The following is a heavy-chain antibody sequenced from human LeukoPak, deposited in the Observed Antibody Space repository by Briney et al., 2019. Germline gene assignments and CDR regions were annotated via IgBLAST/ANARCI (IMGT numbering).Heavy chain of an antibody. CDR1: GYSFTTYW. Sequence: KPGESLKIXCKGPGYSFTTYWIGWVRQMPGKGLDWMGIIYPGDSDTRYTPSFQGQVTISVDKSISTAYLQWSSLKASDTAMYYCARGIQLWSFDYWGQGTLVTVSS. CDR3: ARGIQLWSFDY. D-gene: IGHD5-18*01. J-gene: IGHJ4*02. CDR2: IYPGDSDT. V-gene: IGHV5-51*03.